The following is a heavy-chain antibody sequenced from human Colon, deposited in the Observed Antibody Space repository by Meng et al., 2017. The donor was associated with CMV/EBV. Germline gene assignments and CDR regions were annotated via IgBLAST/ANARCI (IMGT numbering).Heavy chain of an antibody. Sequence: ASVKVSCKGFGSTVNGYYLHWVRQAPGQGLEWMGWINPNTGDTNYVDKFQGRVTITTAYMELSNLRSDDTAVYYCARGGLVYDIDVLIPNDAFALWGQGTKVTVSS. CDR3: ARGGLVYDIDVLIPNDAFAL. D-gene: IGHD2/OR15-2a*01. CDR2: INPNTGDT. J-gene: IGHJ3*01. CDR1: GSTVNGYY. V-gene: IGHV1-2*07.